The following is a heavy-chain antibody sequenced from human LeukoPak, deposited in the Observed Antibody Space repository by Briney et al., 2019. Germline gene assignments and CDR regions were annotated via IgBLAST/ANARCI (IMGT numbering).Heavy chain of an antibody. Sequence: PGGSLRLSCAASGFTVSNNYMSWVRQASAKGLEWVSVIYSGGSTYYADSVKGRFTISRDNSKNTLYLQMNSLRAEDTAVYYCARVSYSSGWYYFDYWGQGTLVTVSS. V-gene: IGHV3-53*01. CDR1: GFTVSNNY. D-gene: IGHD6-19*01. CDR3: ARVSYSSGWYYFDY. CDR2: IYSGGST. J-gene: IGHJ4*02.